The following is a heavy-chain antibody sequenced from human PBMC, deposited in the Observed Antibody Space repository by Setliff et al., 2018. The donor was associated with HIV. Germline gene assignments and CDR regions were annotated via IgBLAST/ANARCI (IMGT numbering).Heavy chain of an antibody. CDR1: GYTFTTYH. CDR3: TRNLYYYASGIHFGVY. V-gene: IGHV1-46*01. D-gene: IGHD3-10*01. CDR2: INPKNRST. J-gene: IGHJ4*02. Sequence: ASVKVSCKASGYTFTTYHMHWLRQAPGQGLEWMGIINPKNRSTTYAQRLQDRVTMTSDTSTNTFYMELSSLKSEDTAVYYCTRNLYYYASGIHFGVYWGQGTPVTV.